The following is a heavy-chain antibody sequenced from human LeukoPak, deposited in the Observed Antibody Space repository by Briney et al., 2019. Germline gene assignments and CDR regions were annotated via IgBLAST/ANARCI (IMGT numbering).Heavy chain of an antibody. CDR1: GGSISSYY. CDR2: TYYSGST. Sequence: SETLSLTCTVSGGSISSYYWCWLRQPRGKGQEWIGLTYYSGSTNYNPSLKSRVTISVDTSKNQFSLKLSSVTAADTAVYYCARAGYYSAFDYWGQGTLVTVSS. CDR3: ARAGYYSAFDY. J-gene: IGHJ4*02. D-gene: IGHD3-22*01. V-gene: IGHV4-59*01.